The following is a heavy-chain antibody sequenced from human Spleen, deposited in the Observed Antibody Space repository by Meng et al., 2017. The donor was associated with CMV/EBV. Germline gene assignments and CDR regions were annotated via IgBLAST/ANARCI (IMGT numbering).Heavy chain of an antibody. CDR1: GFMFRSHA. CDR2: ITGSASST. CDR3: AKGGRAVSAAIGGWLDP. Sequence: GESLKISCAASGFMFRSHAMNWVRQTPGKGLEWVSAITGSASSTYYTDSVQGRFTISRDNSKNTLYLEMNSLRAEDTAVYYCAKGGRAVSAAIGGWLDPWGQGTLVTVSS. D-gene: IGHD2-2*01. J-gene: IGHJ5*02. V-gene: IGHV3-23*01.